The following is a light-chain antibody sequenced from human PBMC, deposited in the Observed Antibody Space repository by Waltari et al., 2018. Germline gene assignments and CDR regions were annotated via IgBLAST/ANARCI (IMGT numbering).Light chain of an antibody. CDR3: QKYNDVPQP. CDR1: QDINNH. J-gene: IGKJ4*01. CDR2: AAS. V-gene: IGKV1-27*01. Sequence: DIQMTQSPSSLSASVGDRVTITCRVSQDINNHLAWYQRKPGKLPQLLIYAASTLHSGVPPRFSGSRSGTEFTLTISSLQPEDFATYYCQKYNDVPQPFGGGTKVEIK.